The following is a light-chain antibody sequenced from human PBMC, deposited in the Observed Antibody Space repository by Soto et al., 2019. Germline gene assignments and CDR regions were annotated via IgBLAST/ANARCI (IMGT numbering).Light chain of an antibody. CDR3: QQDNNWPRT. V-gene: IGKV3-15*01. CDR1: QSVSSS. J-gene: IGKJ1*01. Sequence: VLTQSPGSLSLSPGERSTLSCMASQSVSSSYLVWYQQKPGQAPRLLIYGASTRATGIPARFSGSGSGTDFTLTISSLQSEDFAVYYCQQDNNWPRTFGQGTKVDIK. CDR2: GAS.